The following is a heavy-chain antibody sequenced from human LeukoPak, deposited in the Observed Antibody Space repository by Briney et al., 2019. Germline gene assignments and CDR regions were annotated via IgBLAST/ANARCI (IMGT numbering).Heavy chain of an antibody. Sequence: ASVTVSFTASGYTFTVYYMHWVRQAPGQGLEWMGWINPNSGGTNYTQKFQGRVTMTRDTSISTAYMELSRLRSDDTAVYYCARDSGSRYTYYYYYYYMDVWGKGTTVTISS. D-gene: IGHD6-13*01. J-gene: IGHJ6*03. CDR3: ARDSGSRYTYYYYYYYMDV. CDR2: INPNSGGT. V-gene: IGHV1-2*02. CDR1: GYTFTVYY.